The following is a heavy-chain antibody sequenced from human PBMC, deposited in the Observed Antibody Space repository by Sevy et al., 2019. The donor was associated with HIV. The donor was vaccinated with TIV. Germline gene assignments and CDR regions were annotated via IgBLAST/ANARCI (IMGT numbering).Heavy chain of an antibody. J-gene: IGHJ4*02. CDR2: LNWDSGSV. V-gene: IGHV3-9*01. D-gene: IGHD6-19*01. CDR3: AKDIGATGIAVVAN. Sequence: GGSLRLSCAASGFTFDDFAMHWVRQVPGKGLEWVSGLNWDSGSVAYADSVKGRFTISRDNAKNALVLQMNSLRAEDTALYYCAKDIGATGIAVVANWGQGIQVTVSS. CDR1: GFTFDDFA.